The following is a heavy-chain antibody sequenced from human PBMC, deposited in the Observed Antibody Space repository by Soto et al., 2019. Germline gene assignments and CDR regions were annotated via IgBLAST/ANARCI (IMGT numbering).Heavy chain of an antibody. J-gene: IGHJ4*02. V-gene: IGHV3-9*01. D-gene: IGHD4-17*01. CDR1: GFTFDDYA. CDR2: ISWKSGNL. CDR3: AKGASTTVFAFNDY. Sequence: EVQLVESGGGLVQPGRSLRLSCAASGFTFDDYAMHWVRQGPGKGLEWVSSISWKSGNLGYADSVKGRFTISRDNAKNSLYLQMNSLRGEDTALYYCAKGASTTVFAFNDYWGQGTLVTVSS.